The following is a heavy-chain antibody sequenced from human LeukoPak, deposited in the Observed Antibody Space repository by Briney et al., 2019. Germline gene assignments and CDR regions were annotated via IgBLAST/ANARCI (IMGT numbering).Heavy chain of an antibody. J-gene: IGHJ1*01. V-gene: IGHV1-18*01. CDR1: GYTFSNYG. CDR2: ISGNTGNT. D-gene: IGHD6-13*01. Sequence: ASVKVSCKASGYTFSNYGITWVRQAPGQGLEWMGWISGNTGNTNYAQNLQGRLTMTTDTSTSTAYMELRSLRSDDTAVYYCARVYGSKWWGHWEVWGQGTLVTVSS. CDR3: ARVYGSKWWGHWEV.